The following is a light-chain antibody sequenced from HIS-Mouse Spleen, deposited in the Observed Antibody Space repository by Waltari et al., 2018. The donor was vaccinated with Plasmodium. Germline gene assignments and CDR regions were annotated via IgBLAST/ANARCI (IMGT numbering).Light chain of an antibody. Sequence: QSALTQPASVSGSPGQSITISCTGTSSDVGGYNYVSWYQQHPRKAPKLIIYDVSNRPSVVSNRVSGSKSGTTASMTISGLQAEDEADYYCSSYTSSSTLVFGGGTKLTVL. CDR1: SSDVGGYNY. V-gene: IGLV2-14*03. J-gene: IGLJ2*01. CDR2: DVS. CDR3: SSYTSSSTLV.